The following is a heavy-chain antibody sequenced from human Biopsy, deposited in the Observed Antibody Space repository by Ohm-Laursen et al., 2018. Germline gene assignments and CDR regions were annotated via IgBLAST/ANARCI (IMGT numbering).Heavy chain of an antibody. Sequence: ASVKVSCKASGYTFTNYGISWVRQAPGQGLEWMGWMNPDSGNTGYAQNFQGRVTMTRNTSISTAYMELSSLKSEDTAVYFCARADPPLFYYGSGSSNWFDPWGQGTLVTVSS. CDR2: MNPDSGNT. D-gene: IGHD3-10*01. J-gene: IGHJ5*02. V-gene: IGHV1-8*02. CDR1: GYTFTNYG. CDR3: ARADPPLFYYGSGSSNWFDP.